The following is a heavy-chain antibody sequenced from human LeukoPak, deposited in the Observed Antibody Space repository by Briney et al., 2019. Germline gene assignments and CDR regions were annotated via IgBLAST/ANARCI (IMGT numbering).Heavy chain of an antibody. J-gene: IGHJ4*02. Sequence: GGSLRLSCAASGFTFSSYAMGWVRQAAGKGLEWVSGISGSDGSTYYADSVTGRFTISRDNSKNTLYLQMTSLRAEDTAVYYCAKCPYDFWTGYFDYWGQGTRVTVSS. CDR1: GFTFSSYA. V-gene: IGHV3-23*01. CDR2: ISGSDGST. CDR3: AKCPYDFWTGYFDY. D-gene: IGHD3-3*01.